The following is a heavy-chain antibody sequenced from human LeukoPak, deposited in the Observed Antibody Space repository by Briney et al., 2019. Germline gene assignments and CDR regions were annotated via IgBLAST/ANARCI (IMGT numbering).Heavy chain of an antibody. V-gene: IGHV3-30*18. J-gene: IGHJ4*02. Sequence: GRSLRLSCAASGFTFSSYGMHWVRQAPGKGLEWVAVMSYDGSNKYYADSVKGRFTVSRDNSKNTLYLQMNSLRAEDTAVYYCAKDRDILTGFDYWGQGTLVTVSS. D-gene: IGHD3-9*01. CDR1: GFTFSSYG. CDR2: MSYDGSNK. CDR3: AKDRDILTGFDY.